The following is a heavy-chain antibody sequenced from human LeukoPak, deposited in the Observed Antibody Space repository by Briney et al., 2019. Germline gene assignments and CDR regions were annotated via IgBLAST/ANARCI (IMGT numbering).Heavy chain of an antibody. D-gene: IGHD5-18*01. CDR3: ARDRGGGYMDY. V-gene: IGHV4-59*11. CDR1: GASINNHY. J-gene: IGHJ4*02. Sequence: PSETLSLTCTVSGASINNHYWSWIRQPPGKGLEWIGYIYYSGSTNYNPSLKSRVTISVDTSKNQFSLKLSSVTAADTAVYYCARDRGGGYMDYWGQGTLVTVSS. CDR2: IYYSGST.